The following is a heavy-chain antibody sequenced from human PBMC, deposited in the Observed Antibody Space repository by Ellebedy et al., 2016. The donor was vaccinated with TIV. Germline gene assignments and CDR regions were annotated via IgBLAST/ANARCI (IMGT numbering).Heavy chain of an antibody. CDR1: EITFRKHA. D-gene: IGHD2-21*01. CDR2: IGGSDGVT. CDR3: AQLAVRDSYHGMDV. Sequence: GESLKISCAASEITFRKHAMYRLRQAPGKGLEWPSAIGGSDGVTTYADSVKGRFIISRDEAKNTLYLQMNSLRAEDTAIYYCAQLAVRDSYHGMDVWGQGTTVTVSS. V-gene: IGHV3-23*01. J-gene: IGHJ6*02.